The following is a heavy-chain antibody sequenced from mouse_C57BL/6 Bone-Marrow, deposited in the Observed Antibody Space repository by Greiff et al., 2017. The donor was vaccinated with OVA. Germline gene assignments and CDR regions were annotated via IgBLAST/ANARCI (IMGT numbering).Heavy chain of an antibody. CDR2: INPYNGDT. V-gene: IGHV1-20*01. CDR3: ARSGYYDAMDY. D-gene: IGHD3-1*01. J-gene: IGHJ4*01. CDR1: GYSFTGYF. Sequence: EVQLQQSGPELVKPGDSVKISCKASGYSFTGYFMNWVMQSHGKSLEWIGRINPYNGDTFYNQKFKGKATLTVDKSSSTAHMELRSLTSEDSAVYFCARSGYYDAMDYWGQGTSVTVSS.